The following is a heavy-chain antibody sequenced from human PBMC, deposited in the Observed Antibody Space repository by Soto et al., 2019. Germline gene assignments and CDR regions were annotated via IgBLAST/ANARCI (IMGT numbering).Heavy chain of an antibody. Sequence: PGGSLRLSCAASGFTFSSYAMSWVRQAPGKGLEWVSAISGSGGSTYYADSVKGRFTISRDNSKDTLYLQMNSLRAEDTAVYYCAKTYGSGYYYYGMDVWGQGTTVTVSS. CDR2: ISGSGGST. V-gene: IGHV3-23*01. CDR3: AKTYGSGYYYYGMDV. J-gene: IGHJ6*02. CDR1: GFTFSSYA. D-gene: IGHD3-10*01.